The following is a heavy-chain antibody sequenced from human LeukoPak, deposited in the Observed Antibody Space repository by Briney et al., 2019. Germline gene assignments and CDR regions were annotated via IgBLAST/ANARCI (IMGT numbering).Heavy chain of an antibody. CDR1: GYTFTSYG. V-gene: IGHV1-18*01. CDR3: ARGVRYSSGWYNFDY. D-gene: IGHD6-19*01. CDR2: ISAYNGNT. Sequence: ASVKVSCKASGYTFTSYGISWVRQAPGQGLEWMGWISAYNGNTNYAQKFQGRVTMTRDTSISTAYMELSRLRSDDTAVYYCARGVRYSSGWYNFDYWGQGTLVTVSS. J-gene: IGHJ4*02.